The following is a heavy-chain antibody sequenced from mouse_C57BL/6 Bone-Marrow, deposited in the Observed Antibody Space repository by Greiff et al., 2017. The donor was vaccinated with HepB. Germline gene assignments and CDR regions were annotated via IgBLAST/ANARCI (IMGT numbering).Heavy chain of an antibody. CDR1: GFTFSDYG. CDR2: ISSGSSTI. D-gene: IGHD2-3*01. V-gene: IGHV5-17*01. CDR3: VDGYYPAWFAY. Sequence: EVKVVESGGGLVKPGGSLKLSCAASGFTFSDYGMHWVRQAPEKGLEWVAYISSGSSTIYYADTVKGRFTISRDNAKNTLFLQMTSLRSEDTAMYYCVDGYYPAWFAYWGQGTLVTVSA. J-gene: IGHJ3*01.